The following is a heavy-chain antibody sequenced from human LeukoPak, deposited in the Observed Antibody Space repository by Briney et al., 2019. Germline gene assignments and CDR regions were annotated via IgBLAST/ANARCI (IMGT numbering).Heavy chain of an antibody. Sequence: GESLKISCKGSGYSFTSYWIGWVRQMPGKGLEWMGIIYPGDSDTRYSPSFQGQVTISADKSISTAYLQWSSLKASDTAMYYCARLSNIVVVPAAPLGYWGQGTLVTVPS. CDR3: ARLSNIVVVPAAPLGY. D-gene: IGHD2-2*01. V-gene: IGHV5-51*01. CDR2: IYPGDSDT. CDR1: GYSFTSYW. J-gene: IGHJ4*02.